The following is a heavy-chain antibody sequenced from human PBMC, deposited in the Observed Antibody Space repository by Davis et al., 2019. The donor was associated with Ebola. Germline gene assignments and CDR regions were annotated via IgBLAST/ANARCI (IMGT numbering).Heavy chain of an antibody. CDR1: GFTFSSYA. CDR2: ISSSGSTI. CDR3: ARGGYGGNSFFDY. V-gene: IGHV3-11*01. J-gene: IGHJ4*02. D-gene: IGHD4-23*01. Sequence: GESLKISCAASGFTFSSYAMSWIRQAPGKGLEWVSYISSSGSTIYYADSVKGRFTISRDNAKNSLYLQMNSLRAEDTAVYYCARGGYGGNSFFDYWGQGTRSPSPQ.